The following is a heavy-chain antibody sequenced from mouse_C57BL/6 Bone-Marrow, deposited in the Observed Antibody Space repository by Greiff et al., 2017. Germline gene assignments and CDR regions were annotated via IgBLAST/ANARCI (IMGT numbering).Heavy chain of an antibody. D-gene: IGHD1-1*01. CDR2: IHPNSGST. CDR3: AREGSSYVGAY. V-gene: IGHV1-64*01. J-gene: IGHJ3*01. Sequence: QVQLQQPGAELVKPGASVKLSCKASGYTFTSYWMHWVKQRPGQGLEWIGMIHPNSGSTNYNEKFKSKATLTVDKSSSTAYMQLSSLTSEDSAVYYCAREGSSYVGAYWGQGTLVTVSA. CDR1: GYTFTSYW.